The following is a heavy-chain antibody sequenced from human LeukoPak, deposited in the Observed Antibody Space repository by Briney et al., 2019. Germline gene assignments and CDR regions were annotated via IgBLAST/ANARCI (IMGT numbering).Heavy chain of an antibody. CDR3: AKELTTIFFDY. D-gene: IGHD4-11*01. J-gene: IGHJ4*02. CDR2: TNGYGHF. Sequence: PGGSLRLSCVTSGFNFNAYTVHWVRQPPGKGLEWVALTNGYGHFFYAESVRGRFSISRDSARSSIYLQMNSLTTEDSAVYYCAKELTTIFFDYWGQGTQVTVSS. CDR1: GFNFNAYT. V-gene: IGHV3-43*01.